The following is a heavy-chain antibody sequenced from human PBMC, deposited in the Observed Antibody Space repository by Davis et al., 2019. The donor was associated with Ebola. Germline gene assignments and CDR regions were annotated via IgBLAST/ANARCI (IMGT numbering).Heavy chain of an antibody. V-gene: IGHV4-4*02. CDR2: IYHSGST. CDR1: GGSISSSNW. CDR3: SRAKGYPLYNMDV. D-gene: IGHD2-15*01. Sequence: MPGGSLRLSCAVSGGSISSSNWWSWVRQPPGKGLEWIGEIYHSGSTNTNPSLKSRVTISVDKSKNQFSLNLSSVIAADTAVYYCSRAKGYPLYNMDVWGKGTTVTVSS. J-gene: IGHJ6*03.